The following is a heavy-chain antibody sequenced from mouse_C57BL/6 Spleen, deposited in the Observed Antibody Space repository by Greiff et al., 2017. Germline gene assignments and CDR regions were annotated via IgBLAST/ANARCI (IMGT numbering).Heavy chain of an antibody. V-gene: IGHV1-53*01. Sequence: QVHVKQSGTELVKPGASVKLSCKASGYTFTSYWMHWVKQRPGQGLAWIGNINPSNGGTNYNEKFKSKATLTVDKSSSTAYMQLSSLTSEDAAVYYCARWGYDAAMDYWGQGTSVTVSS. D-gene: IGHD2-2*01. CDR2: INPSNGGT. J-gene: IGHJ4*01. CDR1: GYTFTSYW. CDR3: ARWGYDAAMDY.